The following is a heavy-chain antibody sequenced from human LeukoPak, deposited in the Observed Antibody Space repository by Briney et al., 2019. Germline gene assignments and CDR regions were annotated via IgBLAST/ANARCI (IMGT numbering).Heavy chain of an antibody. CDR3: ATPSWFGELFVLDY. Sequence: ASVKVSCRASGYTFTGYYMHWVRQAPGQGLEWMGWINPNSGGTNYAQKFQGRVTMTRDTSISTAYMELSRLRSDDTAVYYCATPSWFGELFVLDYWGQGTLVTVSS. D-gene: IGHD3-10*01. CDR2: INPNSGGT. J-gene: IGHJ4*02. CDR1: GYTFTGYY. V-gene: IGHV1-2*02.